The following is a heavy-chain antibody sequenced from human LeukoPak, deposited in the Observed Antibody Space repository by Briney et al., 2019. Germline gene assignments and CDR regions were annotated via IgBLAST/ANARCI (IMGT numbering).Heavy chain of an antibody. CDR3: TSLQMSTLN. CDR2: ISGDGGGS. J-gene: IGHJ4*02. V-gene: IGHV3-23*01. CDR1: GFTFSSYA. D-gene: IGHD5-24*01. Sequence: GGSLRLSCAASGFTFSSYAMSWVRQAPGKGLEWVSAISGDGGGSYYADSVKGRFTISRDNSKNTLCLQMNSLRAEDTAVYYCTSLQMSTLNWGQGALVTVSS.